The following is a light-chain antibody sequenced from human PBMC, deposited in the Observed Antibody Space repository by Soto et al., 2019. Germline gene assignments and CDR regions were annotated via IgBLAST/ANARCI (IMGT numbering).Light chain of an antibody. CDR3: SSYTSSNSGV. CDR1: SSDVGGYDY. V-gene: IGLV2-14*01. J-gene: IGLJ3*02. Sequence: QSALTQPASVSGSPGQSIAISCTGTSSDVGGYDYVSWYQQHPGKAPKLMIYDVSHRPSGVSNRFSGSKSGNTASLTISGLQAEDEADYYCSSYTSSNSGVFGGGTKVTVL. CDR2: DVS.